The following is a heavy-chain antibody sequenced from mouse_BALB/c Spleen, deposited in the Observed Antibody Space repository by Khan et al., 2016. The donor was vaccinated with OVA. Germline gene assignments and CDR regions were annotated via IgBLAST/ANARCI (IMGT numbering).Heavy chain of an antibody. Sequence: EVKLLESGPELVKPGASVKISCKASGYSFTGYFMYWVMQSHGKSLEWIGRINPHIGETLYNQKFKDKATLTVDESSSTAHMELQSLASEDSAVYYCARIYGSDFDYWGQGTTLTVSS. V-gene: IGHV1-20*02. D-gene: IGHD1-1*01. CDR1: GYSFTGYF. CDR2: INPHIGET. J-gene: IGHJ2*01. CDR3: ARIYGSDFDY.